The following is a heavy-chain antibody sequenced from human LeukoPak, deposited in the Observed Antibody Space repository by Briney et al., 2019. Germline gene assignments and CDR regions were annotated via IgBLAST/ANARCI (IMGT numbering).Heavy chain of an antibody. CDR2: IGAGGTFT. Sequence: GGSLRLSCTASGFTFSSYAMNWVRQAPGKGLEWVSGIGAGGTFTYYADSVKGRFTISRDNSRNTLYLQMNSLRAEDTAVYYCAKEIRWQNWFDPWGQGTLVTVSS. CDR1: GFTFSSYA. J-gene: IGHJ5*02. CDR3: AKEIRWQNWFDP. D-gene: IGHD4-23*01. V-gene: IGHV3-23*01.